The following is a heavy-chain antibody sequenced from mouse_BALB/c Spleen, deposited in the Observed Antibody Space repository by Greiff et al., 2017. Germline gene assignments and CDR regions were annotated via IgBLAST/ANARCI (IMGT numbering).Heavy chain of an antibody. Sequence: VQLQQSGPGLVAPSQSLSITCTVSGFSLTSYGVHWVRQPPGKGLEWLGVIWAGGSTNYNSALMSRLSISKDNSKSQVFLKMNSLQTDDTAMYYGAREEVYGNYAWFAYWGQGTLVTVSA. D-gene: IGHD2-1*01. CDR2: IWAGGST. CDR1: GFSLTSYG. CDR3: AREEVYGNYAWFAY. V-gene: IGHV2-9*02. J-gene: IGHJ3*01.